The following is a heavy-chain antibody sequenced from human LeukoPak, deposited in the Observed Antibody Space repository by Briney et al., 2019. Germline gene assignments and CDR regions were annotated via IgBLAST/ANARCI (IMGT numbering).Heavy chain of an antibody. CDR3: ARGWGRIAARYYYYYGMDV. J-gene: IGHJ6*02. CDR1: GGSFSGYY. V-gene: IGHV4-34*01. D-gene: IGHD6-6*01. CDR2: INHSGST. Sequence: SETLSLTCAAYGGSFSGYYWSWIRQPPGKGLEWIGEINHSGSTNYNPSLKSRVTISVDTSTNQFSLRLSSVTAADTAVYYCARGWGRIAARYYYYYGMDVWGQGTTVTVSS.